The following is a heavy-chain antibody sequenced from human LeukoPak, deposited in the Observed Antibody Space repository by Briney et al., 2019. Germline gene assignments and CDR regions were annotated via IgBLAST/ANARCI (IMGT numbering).Heavy chain of an antibody. CDR2: ISSSYGTT. J-gene: IGHJ4*02. CDR1: GFTFSRYV. CDR3: ARGHYDSSGYYFFDY. V-gene: IGHV3-21*01. Sequence: GGSLRLSCAASGFTFSRYVMSWVRQAPGKGLEWVSSISSSYGTTYYADSVKGRFTISRDNAKNSLYLQMNSLRAEDTAVYYCARGHYDSSGYYFFDYWGQGTLVTVSS. D-gene: IGHD3-22*01.